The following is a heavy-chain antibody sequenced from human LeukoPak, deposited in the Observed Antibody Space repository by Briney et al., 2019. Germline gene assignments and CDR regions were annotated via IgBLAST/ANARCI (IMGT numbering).Heavy chain of an antibody. Sequence: PSETLSLTCTASGGSISSYYWSWIRQPAGKGLEWIGRIYTSGSTNYNPSLKSRVTMSVDTSKNQFSLKLSSVTAADTAVYYCARDSTTWGGIGYYYYYMDVWGKGTTVTISS. CDR1: GGSISSYY. V-gene: IGHV4-4*07. CDR3: ARDSTTWGGIGYYYYYMDV. D-gene: IGHD5/OR15-5a*01. CDR2: IYTSGST. J-gene: IGHJ6*03.